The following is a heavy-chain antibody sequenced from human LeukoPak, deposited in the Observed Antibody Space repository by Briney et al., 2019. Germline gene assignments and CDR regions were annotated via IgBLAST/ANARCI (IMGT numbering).Heavy chain of an antibody. Sequence: GRSLRLPCAASGFTFGSYAMHWVRQAPGRGLEWVAVISYDGSNKYYADSVKGRFTISRDNSKNTLFLQMSSLRAEDTAVYYCAREGYYGSGTYFDYWGQGTLVTVSS. CDR2: ISYDGSNK. V-gene: IGHV3-30-3*01. CDR3: AREGYYGSGTYFDY. J-gene: IGHJ4*02. D-gene: IGHD3-10*01. CDR1: GFTFGSYA.